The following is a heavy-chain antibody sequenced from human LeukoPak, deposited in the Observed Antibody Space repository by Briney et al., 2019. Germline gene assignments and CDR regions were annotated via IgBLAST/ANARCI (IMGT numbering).Heavy chain of an antibody. V-gene: IGHV3-53*01. J-gene: IGHJ4*02. CDR3: ARDSTSQWELPLRY. D-gene: IGHD1-26*01. CDR2: IYSGGST. CDR1: GFTVSSNY. Sequence: GGSLRLSCAASGFTVSSNYMSWVRQAPGKGLEWVSVIYSGGSTYYADSVKGRFTISRDNSKNTLYLQMNSLRAEDTAVYYCARDSTSQWELPLRYWGQGTLVTVSS.